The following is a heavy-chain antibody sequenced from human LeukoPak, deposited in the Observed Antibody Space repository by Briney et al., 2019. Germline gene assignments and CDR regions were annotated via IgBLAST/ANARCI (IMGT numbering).Heavy chain of an antibody. D-gene: IGHD4/OR15-4a*01. CDR2: IKQDGSET. Sequence: PGGSLRLSCAASGFIFSGYWMSWVRQAPGKGLEWVANIKQDGSETHYVDSVKGRFTISRDNAKNSLYLQMNSLRGEDTAVYYCAREDVITTTEDYWGQGTLVTVSS. CDR3: AREDVITTTEDY. V-gene: IGHV3-7*03. J-gene: IGHJ4*02. CDR1: GFIFSGYW.